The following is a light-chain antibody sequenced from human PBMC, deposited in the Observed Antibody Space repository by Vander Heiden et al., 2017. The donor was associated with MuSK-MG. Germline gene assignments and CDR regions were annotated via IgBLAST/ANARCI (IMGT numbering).Light chain of an antibody. CDR3: NSRDSSGNRV. J-gene: IGLJ2*01. CDR2: GKN. Sequence: QAPVLVIYGKNNRPSGIPDRFSGSSAGKTASLTITGAQAEDEADYYCNSRDSSGNRVFGGGTRLTVL. V-gene: IGLV3-19*01.